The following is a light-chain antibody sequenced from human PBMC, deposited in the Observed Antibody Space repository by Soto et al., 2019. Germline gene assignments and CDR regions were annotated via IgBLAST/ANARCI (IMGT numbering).Light chain of an antibody. CDR2: WAS. CDR3: HQYYSTPT. J-gene: IGKJ1*01. V-gene: IGKV4-1*01. Sequence: DIVMTQSPESLAVSLGERATINCKSSQSILYTSTNNNYLAWYQQKPGQPPKLLIYWASTRESGVPDRFSGSGSGTDFTLTISSLQAEDVAIYYCHQYYSTPTFGQGTKVEIK. CDR1: QSILYTSTNNNY.